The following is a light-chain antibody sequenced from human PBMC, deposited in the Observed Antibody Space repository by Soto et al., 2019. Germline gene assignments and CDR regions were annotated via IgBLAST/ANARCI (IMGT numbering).Light chain of an antibody. CDR1: QSVSSY. CDR3: QQRSNWPPVT. J-gene: IGKJ4*01. V-gene: IGKV3-11*01. Sequence: EIVLTQSPATLSLSPGERATLSCRASQSVSSYLAWYQQKPGQAPRLLIYDASNRATAIPARFSGSWFGTDFSLTISCLEPEDFASYYCQQRSNWPPVTVSGGTKVEIK. CDR2: DAS.